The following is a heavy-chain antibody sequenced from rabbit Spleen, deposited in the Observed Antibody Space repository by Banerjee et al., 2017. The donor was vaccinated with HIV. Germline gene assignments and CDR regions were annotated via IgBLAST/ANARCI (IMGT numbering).Heavy chain of an antibody. J-gene: IGHJ4*01. CDR2: INAATGKP. V-gene: IGHV1S45*01. CDR1: GFYFSDRDV. CDR3: ARDLVGVIGWNFYL. D-gene: IGHD1-1*01. Sequence: QEQLEESGGGLVQPEGSLTLTCKASGFYFSDRDVMCWVRQAPGKGLEWIACINAATGKPVYATWAKGRFTISRTSSTTVTLRMTSLTAADRATYFCARDLVGVIGWNFYLWGPGTLVTVS.